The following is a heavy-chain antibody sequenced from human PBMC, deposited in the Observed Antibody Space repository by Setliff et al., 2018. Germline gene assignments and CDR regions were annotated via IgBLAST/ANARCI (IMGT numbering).Heavy chain of an antibody. V-gene: IGHV3-23*01. CDR2: ISGSGGAT. J-gene: IGHJ3*02. CDR3: AKVHPTPYSIYALDI. CDR1: GFTFSTYA. D-gene: IGHD1-26*01. Sequence: GESLTISCAASGFTFSTYAINWVRQAPGKGLEWVSAISGSGGATYYTDSVKGRFTISRDNSKNTVYVQMDSLRADDTAVYYCAKVHPTPYSIYALDIWGQGTMVTVSS.